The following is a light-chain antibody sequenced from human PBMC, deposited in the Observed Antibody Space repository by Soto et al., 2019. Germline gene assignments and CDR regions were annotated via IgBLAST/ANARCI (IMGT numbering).Light chain of an antibody. CDR2: GAS. CDR1: QSVSSSS. Sequence: EIVLTQSPGTLSLSPGERATLSCRASQSVSSSSLAWYQQKRGQAPRLLIYGASSRATGIPDRFSGSGFGTDFTLTISRVDPEDFAVYYCQQYGDSPITFGQGTRLEIK. J-gene: IGKJ5*01. CDR3: QQYGDSPIT. V-gene: IGKV3-20*01.